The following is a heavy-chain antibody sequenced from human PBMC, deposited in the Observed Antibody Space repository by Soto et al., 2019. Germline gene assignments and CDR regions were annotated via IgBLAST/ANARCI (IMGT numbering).Heavy chain of an antibody. Sequence: GESLKITCKGSGYPFSTYWSGWVRQKSGQGLEWMGIFSPGDSDASYNPPFYNPSFQGQVTMSADKSISTAYLQWSSLKASDTAMYYCARQGGGSWLNNYYYGMDVWGQGTTVTVSS. D-gene: IGHD2-15*01. V-gene: IGHV5-51*01. CDR1: GYPFSTYW. J-gene: IGHJ6*02. CDR2: FSPGDSDA. CDR3: ARQGGGSWLNNYYYGMDV.